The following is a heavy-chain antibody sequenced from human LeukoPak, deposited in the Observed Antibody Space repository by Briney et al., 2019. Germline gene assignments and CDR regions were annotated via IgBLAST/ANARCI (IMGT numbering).Heavy chain of an antibody. V-gene: IGHV1-2*02. CDR1: GYTFSGYY. CDR3: ARDYDSDAFDI. D-gene: IGHD3-3*01. Sequence: VASVKVSCKASGYTFSGYYMHWVRQAPGQGLEWMGWIIPNSGGTKYAQKFQGRVTMTRDTSISTAYMELSRLRSDDTAVYYCARDYDSDAFDIWGQGTMVTVSS. J-gene: IGHJ3*02. CDR2: IIPNSGGT.